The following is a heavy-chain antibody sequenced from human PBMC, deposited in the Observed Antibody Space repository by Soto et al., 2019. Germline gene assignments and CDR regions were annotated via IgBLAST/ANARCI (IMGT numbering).Heavy chain of an antibody. D-gene: IGHD6-25*01. V-gene: IGHV3-30*18. CDR2: VTYGGNEI. Sequence: QVQLVESGGGVVQPGGSLRLSCAASGFTFSSCGMHWVRQAPGKGLEWVAVVTYGGNEINYADSAKGRFTISRDNSKNTLYLQMNSLRVEDTGVYYCAKEQSYGYWRTADYWGQGTLITVSS. CDR3: AKEQSYGYWRTADY. J-gene: IGHJ4*02. CDR1: GFTFSSCG.